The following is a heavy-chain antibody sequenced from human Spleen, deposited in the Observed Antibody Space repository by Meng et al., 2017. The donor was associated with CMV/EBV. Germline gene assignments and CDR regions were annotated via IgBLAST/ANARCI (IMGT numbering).Heavy chain of an antibody. CDR2: ISNSGATI. Sequence: GGSLRLSCTASGFTFSDYSMSWIRQAPGKGLEWVSDISNSGATIYYADSVKGRFTISRDNAKNSLYLQMNSLRADDTALYYCARGDCTSTNSYKGLYYYYNGMDVWGQGTTVTVSS. CDR3: ARGDCTSTNSYKGLYYYYNGMDV. J-gene: IGHJ6*02. D-gene: IGHD2-2*02. CDR1: GFTFSDYS. V-gene: IGHV3-11*01.